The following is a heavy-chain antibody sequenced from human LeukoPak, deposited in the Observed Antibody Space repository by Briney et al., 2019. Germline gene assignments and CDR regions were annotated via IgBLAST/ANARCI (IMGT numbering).Heavy chain of an antibody. CDR3: ARRSRQQLVGYFDY. D-gene: IGHD6-13*01. V-gene: IGHV4-39*01. Sequence: PSETLSLTCTVSGGSISSSSYYWGWIRQPPGKGLEWIGSIYYSGSTYYNPSLKSRVTISVDTSKNQFSLKLSSVTAADTAVYYCARRSRQQLVGYFDYWGQEPWSPSPQ. J-gene: IGHJ4*01. CDR1: GGSISSSSYY. CDR2: IYYSGST.